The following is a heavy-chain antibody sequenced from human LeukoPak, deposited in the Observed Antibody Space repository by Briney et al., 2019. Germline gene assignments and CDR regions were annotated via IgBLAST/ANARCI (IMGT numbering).Heavy chain of an antibody. J-gene: IGHJ4*02. V-gene: IGHV3-7*04. Sequence: GGPLRLSCAASGFAFSTYWMSWVRQAPGKGLEWVANIKGDGSDKYYLDSLKGRFTVSRDNAKNSLYLQVNSLRADDTAVYYCARPFGSGTYYQFDLWGQGTPGHRLL. CDR1: GFAFSTYW. CDR3: ARPFGSGTYYQFDL. D-gene: IGHD3-10*01. CDR2: IKGDGSDK.